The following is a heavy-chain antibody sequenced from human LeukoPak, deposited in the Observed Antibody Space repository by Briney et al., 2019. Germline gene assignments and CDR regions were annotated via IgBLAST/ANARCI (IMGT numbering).Heavy chain of an antibody. V-gene: IGHV3-23*01. Sequence: HPGGSLRLSCAASGFTFSSYAMSWVRQAPGKGLEWVSAISGSGGSTYYADSVKGRFTISRDNSKNTLYPQMNSLRAEDTAVYYCAKGVYDSSGYYFFDYWGQGTLVTVSS. CDR1: GFTFSSYA. CDR2: ISGSGGST. CDR3: AKGVYDSSGYYFFDY. D-gene: IGHD3-22*01. J-gene: IGHJ4*02.